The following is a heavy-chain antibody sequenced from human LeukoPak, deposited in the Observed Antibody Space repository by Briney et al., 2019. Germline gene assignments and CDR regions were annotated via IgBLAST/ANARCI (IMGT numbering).Heavy chain of an antibody. CDR1: GGSISSYY. CDR3: ARVTDLGYCSGGSCYDGWFDP. Sequence: PSETLSLTCTVSGGSISSYYWSWIRQPAGEGLEWIGRIYTSGSTNYNPSLKSRVTISVDKSKNQFSLKLSSVTAADTAVYYCARVTDLGYCSGGSCYDGWFDPWGQGTLVTVSS. J-gene: IGHJ5*02. V-gene: IGHV4-4*07. CDR2: IYTSGST. D-gene: IGHD2-15*01.